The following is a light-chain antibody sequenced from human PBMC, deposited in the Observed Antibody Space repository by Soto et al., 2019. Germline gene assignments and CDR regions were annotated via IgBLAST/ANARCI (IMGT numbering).Light chain of an antibody. J-gene: IGLJ1*01. Sequence: QSALTQPASVSGSPGQSITISCTGTSSDVGGYNHVVWYQHHPGKAPKLIIYEVSYRPSGLSNRFSGSKSVNTASLTISGLQADDEADYYCTSYRSSGADVFGTATKPTVL. CDR1: SSDVGGYNH. V-gene: IGLV2-14*01. CDR2: EVS. CDR3: TSYRSSGADV.